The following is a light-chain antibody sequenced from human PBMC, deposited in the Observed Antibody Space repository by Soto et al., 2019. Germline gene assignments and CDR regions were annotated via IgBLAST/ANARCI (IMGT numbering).Light chain of an antibody. Sequence: DIQMTQAQSSLSASVGDRVTITCRASQSISRYVNWYQQKPRKAPRLLIFAASSLQGGVPSRFSGSGSGTDFTLTISSLQPEDFATYYCQHTYNTPFTCGPGTKVDIK. J-gene: IGKJ3*01. V-gene: IGKV1-39*01. CDR1: QSISRY. CDR2: AAS. CDR3: QHTYNTPFT.